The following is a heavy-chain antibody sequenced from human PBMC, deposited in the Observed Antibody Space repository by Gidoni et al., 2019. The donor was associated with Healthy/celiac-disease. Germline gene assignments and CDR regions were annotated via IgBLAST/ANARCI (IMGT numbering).Heavy chain of an antibody. D-gene: IGHD5-18*01. Sequence: EVQLLESGGGLVQPGGSLRLSCAASGFTFSSYAMSWVRQAPGKGLEWVSAISGSGGSTYYADSVKGRFTISRDNSKNTLYLQMNSLRAEDTAVYCCAKDLQGYSYGSSFDYWGQGTLVTVSS. J-gene: IGHJ4*02. CDR2: ISGSGGST. V-gene: IGHV3-23*01. CDR3: AKDLQGYSYGSSFDY. CDR1: GFTFSSYA.